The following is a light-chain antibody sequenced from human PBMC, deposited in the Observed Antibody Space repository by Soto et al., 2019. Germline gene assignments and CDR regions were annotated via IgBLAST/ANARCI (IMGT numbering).Light chain of an antibody. CDR1: SSNIGSNY. V-gene: IGLV1-47*01. CDR3: AAWDDSLSGRV. CDR2: RNN. J-gene: IGLJ1*01. Sequence: HSVLTQAASAAVTPGQRVAISCSGSSSNIGSNYVYWYQQLPGTAPKLLIYRNNQRRSGVPDRFSGSKSGTSASLAISGLRSEDEADYYCAAWDDSLSGRVFGPGTKVTVL.